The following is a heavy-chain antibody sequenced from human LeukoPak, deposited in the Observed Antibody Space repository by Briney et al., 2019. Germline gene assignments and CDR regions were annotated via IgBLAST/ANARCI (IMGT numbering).Heavy chain of an antibody. D-gene: IGHD3-3*01. V-gene: IGHV3-30-3*01. CDR3: ARAYDFWSGGDAFDI. J-gene: IGHJ3*02. CDR2: ISYDGSNK. CDR1: GFTFSSYA. Sequence: GGSLRLSCAASGFTFSSYAMHWVRQAPGKGLEWVAVISYDGSNKYYADSVKGRFTISRDNSKNTLYPQMNSLRAEDTAVYYCARAYDFWSGGDAFDIWGQGTMVTVSS.